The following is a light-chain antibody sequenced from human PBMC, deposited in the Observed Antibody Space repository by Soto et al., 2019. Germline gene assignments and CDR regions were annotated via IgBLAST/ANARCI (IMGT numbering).Light chain of an antibody. CDR2: KAS. J-gene: IGKJ2*01. Sequence: DVQMTQSPSTLSASVGDRVTITCRASQDISTWLAWYQQKPGKAPKLLIYKASSLESGVPSRFSGGGSGTEFTLTISSLQPDDHATFYCQSYYVYPYTFGQGTKLEIK. CDR3: QSYYVYPYT. V-gene: IGKV1-5*03. CDR1: QDISTW.